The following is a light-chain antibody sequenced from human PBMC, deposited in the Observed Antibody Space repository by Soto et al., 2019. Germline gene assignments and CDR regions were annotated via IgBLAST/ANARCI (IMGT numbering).Light chain of an antibody. CDR2: GNS. CDR3: QSYDSSLSAHYV. CDR1: SSNIGATYD. J-gene: IGLJ1*01. Sequence: QPVLTQPPSVSGAPGQRVTISCTGSSSNIGATYDVQWYQQLPGTAPKLLIYGNSNRPSGVPDRFSGSKSGTSASLAITGPQADDEADYYCQSYDSSLSAHYVFGTGTKLTVL. V-gene: IGLV1-40*01.